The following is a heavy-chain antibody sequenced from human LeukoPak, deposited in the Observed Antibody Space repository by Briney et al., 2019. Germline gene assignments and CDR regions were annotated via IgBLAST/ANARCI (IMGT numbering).Heavy chain of an antibody. CDR2: ISGSGGSA. CDR3: AKDFGARYYYDSSGYYYVDY. Sequence: GGPLRLSCAASGFTFSSYAMSWVRQAPGKGLEWVSAISGSGGSAYYADSVKGRFTISRDNSKNTLYLQMNSLRAEDTAVYYCAKDFGARYYYDSSGYYYVDYWGQGTLVTVSS. D-gene: IGHD3-22*01. V-gene: IGHV3-23*01. J-gene: IGHJ4*02. CDR1: GFTFSSYA.